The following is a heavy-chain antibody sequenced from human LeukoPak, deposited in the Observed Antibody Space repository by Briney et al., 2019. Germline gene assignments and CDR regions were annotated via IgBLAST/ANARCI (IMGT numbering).Heavy chain of an antibody. CDR1: GGTFSSYA. CDR3: ATRTVTKEDDYFDY. V-gene: IGHV1-69*13. CDR2: IIPIFGTA. J-gene: IGHJ4*02. D-gene: IGHD4-17*01. Sequence: ASVKVSCKASGGTFSSYAISWVRQAPGQGLEWMGGIIPIFGTANYAQKFQGRVTITADESTSTAYMELSSLRSEDTAVYYCATRTVTKEDDYFDYWGLGTLVTVSS.